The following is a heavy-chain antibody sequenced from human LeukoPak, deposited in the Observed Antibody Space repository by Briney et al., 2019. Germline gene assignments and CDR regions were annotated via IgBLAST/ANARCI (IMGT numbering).Heavy chain of an antibody. Sequence: GASVKVSCKASGYTFTGYYMHWVRQAPGQRLEWMGWINPNSGGTNYAQKFQGRVTMTRDTSISTAYMELSRLRSEDTAVYYCARAVQQLPYYYYYYYMDVWGKGTTVTVSS. CDR1: GYTFTGYY. CDR2: INPNSGGT. V-gene: IGHV1-2*02. D-gene: IGHD6-13*01. J-gene: IGHJ6*03. CDR3: ARAVQQLPYYYYYYYMDV.